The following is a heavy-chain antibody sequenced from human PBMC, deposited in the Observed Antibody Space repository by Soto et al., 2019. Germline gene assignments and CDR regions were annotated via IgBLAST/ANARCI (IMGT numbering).Heavy chain of an antibody. CDR3: ARGIVVVPAASYYYYYYGMDV. Sequence: ASVKVSCKASGYTFTGYYMHWVRQAPGQGLEWMGWINPNSGGTNYAQKFQGWVTMTRDTSISTAYMELSRLRSDDTAVYYCARGIVVVPAASYYYYYYGMDVWGQETTVTVSS. J-gene: IGHJ6*02. CDR1: GYTFTGYY. D-gene: IGHD2-2*01. CDR2: INPNSGGT. V-gene: IGHV1-2*04.